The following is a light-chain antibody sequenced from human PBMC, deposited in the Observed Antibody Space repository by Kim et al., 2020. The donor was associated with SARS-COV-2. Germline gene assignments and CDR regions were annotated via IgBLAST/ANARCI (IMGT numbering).Light chain of an antibody. Sequence: NFMLTRPHSVSESPGKTVTISCTRSSGSVASNYVQWYQQRPGSAPTTVIYEDNQRPSGVPDRFSGSIDSYSNSASLTISGLKTEDEADYYCQSCDTSSPSIGGGTQLTVL. V-gene: IGLV6-57*04. CDR2: EDN. J-gene: IGLJ2*01. CDR3: QSCDTSSPS. CDR1: SGSVASNY.